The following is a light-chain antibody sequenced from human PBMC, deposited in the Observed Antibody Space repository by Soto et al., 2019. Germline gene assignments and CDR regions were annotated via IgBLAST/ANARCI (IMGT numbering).Light chain of an antibody. CDR3: SSYTGSSTVV. CDR2: DVS. J-gene: IGLJ2*01. V-gene: IGLV2-14*01. CDR1: SSDVGAYNY. Sequence: QSALTQPASVSGSPGQSITISCTGTSSDVGAYNYVSWYQQYLGKAPKLMIYDVSNRPSGVSNRFSGSKSVNTASLTISGLQAEDEADYYCSSYTGSSTVVFGGGTKLTVL.